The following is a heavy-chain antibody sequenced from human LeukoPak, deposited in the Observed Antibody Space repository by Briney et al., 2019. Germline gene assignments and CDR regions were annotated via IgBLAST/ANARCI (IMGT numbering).Heavy chain of an antibody. J-gene: IGHJ4*02. V-gene: IGHV4-30-2*01. CDR2: IYHSGST. CDR3: ASRVTTLGDYFDY. Sequence: SQTLSLTCAVSGGPISSGGYSWSWIRQPPGKGLEWIGYIYHSGSTYYNPSLKSRVTISVDRSKNQFSLKLSSVTAADTAVYYCASRVTTLGDYFDYWGQGTLVTVSS. CDR1: GGPISSGGYS. D-gene: IGHD4-11*01.